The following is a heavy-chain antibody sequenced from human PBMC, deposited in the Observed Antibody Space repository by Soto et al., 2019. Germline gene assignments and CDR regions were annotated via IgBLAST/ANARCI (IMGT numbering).Heavy chain of an antibody. Sequence: QVQLVQSGPEVKKPGASVTVSCKTSGYTFTDHGIDWVRQAPGQGLEWVGWVSSYNGNTNSEYNLKERVIMTTDASTSTAYMELRGLRSHDTAVSYCAREVEGSYSPADFWGQGTPVTVSS. J-gene: IGHJ4*02. CDR1: GYTFTDHG. V-gene: IGHV1-18*01. D-gene: IGHD3-10*01. CDR3: AREVEGSYSPADF. CDR2: VSSYNGNT.